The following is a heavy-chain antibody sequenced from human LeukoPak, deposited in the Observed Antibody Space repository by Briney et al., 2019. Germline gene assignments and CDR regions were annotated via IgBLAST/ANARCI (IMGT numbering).Heavy chain of an antibody. CDR2: IIPIFGTS. Sequence: ASVKVSCKASGYSFTNYAMNWVRQAPGQGLEWRGGIIPIFGTSNYAQKFQGRVTIIADKSTSTAYMELSSLRSEDTAVYYCARRYCTNGVCYHDRGAFDIWGQGTMVIVSS. J-gene: IGHJ3*02. CDR1: GYSFTNYA. D-gene: IGHD2-8*01. V-gene: IGHV1-69*06. CDR3: ARRYCTNGVCYHDRGAFDI.